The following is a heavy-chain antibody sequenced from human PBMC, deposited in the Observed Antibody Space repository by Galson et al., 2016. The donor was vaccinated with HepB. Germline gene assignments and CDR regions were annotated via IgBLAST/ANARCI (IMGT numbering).Heavy chain of an antibody. CDR1: GGSIGRGGFY. D-gene: IGHD1-1*01. CDR3: ARTDARRITGFYFDF. Sequence: VSGGSIGRGGFYWSWIRQHPGKGLEWIGYIYYSGKTYYNPSLKSRMSISVDTSKNEFSLGVGSVTAADTAVYYCARTDARRITGFYFDFWGQGALVTVSS. CDR2: IYYSGKT. V-gene: IGHV4-31*02. J-gene: IGHJ4*02.